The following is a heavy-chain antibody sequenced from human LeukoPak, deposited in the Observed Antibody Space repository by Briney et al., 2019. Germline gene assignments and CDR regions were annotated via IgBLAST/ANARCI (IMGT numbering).Heavy chain of an antibody. V-gene: IGHV4-59*08. Sequence: SETLSLTCAVSGDSIRSFYWSWIRQPPGKGLEWIGYVFHTGDTNYNPSLESRVTVSLDTSKNQIALRLTSVTAADTAVYYCARHPFATPFDHWGRGILVTVSS. CDR2: VFHTGDT. CDR3: ARHPFATPFDH. CDR1: GDSIRSFY. J-gene: IGHJ4*02.